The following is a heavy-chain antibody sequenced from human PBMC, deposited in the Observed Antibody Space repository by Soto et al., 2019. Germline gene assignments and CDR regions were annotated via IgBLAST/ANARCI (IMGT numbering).Heavy chain of an antibody. CDR2: INPSGGST. CDR3: ARDLGSSSLYYYGMDV. CDR1: GYTFTSYY. D-gene: IGHD6-6*01. Sequence: ASVKVSCKASGYTFTSYYMHWVRQAPGRGLEWMGIINPSGGSTSYAQKFQGRVTMTRDTSTSTVYMELSSLRSEDTAVYYCARDLGSSSLYYYGMDVWGQGTTVTVSS. J-gene: IGHJ6*02. V-gene: IGHV1-46*01.